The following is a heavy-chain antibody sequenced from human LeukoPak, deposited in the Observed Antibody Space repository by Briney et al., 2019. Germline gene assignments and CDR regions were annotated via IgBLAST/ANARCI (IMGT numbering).Heavy chain of an antibody. CDR2: INHSGST. J-gene: IGHJ4*02. D-gene: IGHD3-3*01. CDR1: GGSFSGYY. V-gene: IGHV4-34*01. CDR3: ARGPRVRNYDFWSGYYTAGALVY. Sequence: PSETLSLTCAVYGGSFSGYYWSWIRQPPGKGLEWIGEINHSGSTNYNPSLKSRVTISVDTSKNQFSLKLSSVTAADTAVYYCARGPRVRNYDFWSGYYTAGALVYWGQGTLVTVSS.